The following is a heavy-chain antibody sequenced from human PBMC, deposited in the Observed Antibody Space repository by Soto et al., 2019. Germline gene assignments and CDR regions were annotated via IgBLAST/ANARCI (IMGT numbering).Heavy chain of an antibody. D-gene: IGHD6-19*01. CDR1: GFTFSSYN. CDR3: ARSSQWLVGGLDY. CDR2: ISSSSTI. J-gene: IGHJ4*01. Sequence: EVQLVESGGGLVQPGGSLRLSCAASGFTFSSYNMNWVRQAPGKGLEWVSYISSSSTIYYADSVKGRFTISRDNAKNSLYLQMNSLRAEDTAVYYCARSSQWLVGGLDYWGHGTLVTVSS. V-gene: IGHV3-48*01.